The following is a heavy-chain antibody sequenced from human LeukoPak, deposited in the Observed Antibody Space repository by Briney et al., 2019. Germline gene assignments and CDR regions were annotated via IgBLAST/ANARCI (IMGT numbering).Heavy chain of an antibody. V-gene: IGHV3-23*01. Sequence: PGGSLRLSCAASGFSFSSYGMSWVRQAPGKGLEWISAITGSGGTTYYADSVEGRFTISRDNSKNTLYLQVNSLRAEDTAVYYCAKVDVRGYMYGFDFWGQGTLVTVSS. CDR3: AKVDVRGYMYGFDF. J-gene: IGHJ4*02. D-gene: IGHD1-1*01. CDR1: GFSFSSYG. CDR2: ITGSGGTT.